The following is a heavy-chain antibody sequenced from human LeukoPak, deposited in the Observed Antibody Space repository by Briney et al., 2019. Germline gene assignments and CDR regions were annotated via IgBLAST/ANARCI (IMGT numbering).Heavy chain of an antibody. V-gene: IGHV3-7*04. D-gene: IGHD4-23*01. CDR2: VDPDGSEK. CDR1: EFPFSRYC. CDR3: ARAVESGNSDAGY. Sequence: TGGPLSLSCATWEFPFSRYCMTWVRRARGGGVEWVGNVDPDGSEKYYVDSLRGRFTIARDNTNTSLYLQMHSLRAEDTAVYYCARAVESGNSDAGYWGQGTLVTVSS. J-gene: IGHJ4*02.